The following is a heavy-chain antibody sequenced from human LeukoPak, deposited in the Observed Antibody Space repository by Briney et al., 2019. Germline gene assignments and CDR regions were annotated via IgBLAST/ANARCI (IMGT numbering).Heavy chain of an antibody. V-gene: IGHV3-11*04. J-gene: IGHJ4*02. CDR1: GVTLSNYY. D-gene: IGHD3-3*02. CDR3: ASDISNKGFDY. Sequence: KAGGSLRLSCTASGVTLSNYYMTWIRQAAGKGLESISYISNFGSTTWYADSVRGRFTISRDNAKNSLYLQMNSLTVEDTAVYYCASDISNKGFDYWGQGTLVTVSS. CDR2: ISNFGSTT.